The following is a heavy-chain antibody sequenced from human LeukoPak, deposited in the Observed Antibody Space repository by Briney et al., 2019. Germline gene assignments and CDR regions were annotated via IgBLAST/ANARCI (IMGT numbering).Heavy chain of an antibody. J-gene: IGHJ3*02. CDR1: GFTFSSYW. Sequence: GSLRLSCAASGFTFSSYWMSWVRQPPGKGLEWIGYIYYSGSTNYNPSLKSRVTISVDTSKNQFSLKLSSVTAADTAVYYCARGLSGWYFAFDIWGQGTMVTVSS. CDR2: IYYSGST. CDR3: ARGLSGWYFAFDI. D-gene: IGHD6-19*01. V-gene: IGHV4-59*01.